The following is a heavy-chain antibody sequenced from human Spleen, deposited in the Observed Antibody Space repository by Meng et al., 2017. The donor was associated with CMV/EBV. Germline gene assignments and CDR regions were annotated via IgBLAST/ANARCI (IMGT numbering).Heavy chain of an antibody. D-gene: IGHD2-2*01. CDR1: GFSFSNYG. Sequence: GGSLRLSCAASGFSFSNYGMHWVRQAPGKGLEWVAFLRYDGSYKYYVDSVKGRFTISRDNSKNTLFLEMNRLRAEDTAVYYCVRGEICSATSCPYYYGMDVWGQGTTVTVSS. CDR3: VRGEICSATSCPYYYGMDV. V-gene: IGHV3-30*02. J-gene: IGHJ6*02. CDR2: LRYDGSYK.